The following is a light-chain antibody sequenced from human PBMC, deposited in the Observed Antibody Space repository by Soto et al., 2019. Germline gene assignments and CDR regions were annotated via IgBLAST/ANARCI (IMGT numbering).Light chain of an antibody. V-gene: IGKV1-39*01. CDR3: QQSFSTPPT. Sequence: DIQMTQSPPSVSASVGDRVIITCRASQSINSYLSWYQQKLGKAPSLLIYGASKLQGGVPSRFGGSGSGTNSTLTIVNFQPEDFATYYCQQSFSTPPTFGRGTKVEIK. CDR2: GAS. CDR1: QSINSY. J-gene: IGKJ4*02.